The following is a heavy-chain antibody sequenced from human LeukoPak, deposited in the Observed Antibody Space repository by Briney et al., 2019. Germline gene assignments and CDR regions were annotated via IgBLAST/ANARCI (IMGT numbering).Heavy chain of an antibody. CDR1: GYTFTSYG. J-gene: IGHJ4*02. CDR2: IIPIFGTA. D-gene: IGHD1-1*01. Sequence: SVKVSCKASGYTFTSYGISWVRQAPGQGLEWMGGIIPIFGTANYAQKFQGRVTITADKSPSTAYMELSSLTSEDTAVYFCARDLVCTMNCKDSWGQGTLVTVS. CDR3: ARDLVCTMNCKDS. V-gene: IGHV1-69*06.